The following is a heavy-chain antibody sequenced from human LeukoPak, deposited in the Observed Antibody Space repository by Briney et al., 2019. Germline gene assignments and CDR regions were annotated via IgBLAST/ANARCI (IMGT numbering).Heavy chain of an antibody. CDR2: IYHSGSI. Sequence: SETLSLTCAVSGGTISSNNWWSWVRPPPGKGLEWIGEIYHSGSISYNPSLKSRVTISVDKSKNQFSLKMNSLTAADTAVYYCAPKDYGSGTYNYWGQGTLVTVSS. V-gene: IGHV4-4*02. D-gene: IGHD3-10*01. CDR1: GGTISSNNW. CDR3: APKDYGSGTYNY. J-gene: IGHJ4*02.